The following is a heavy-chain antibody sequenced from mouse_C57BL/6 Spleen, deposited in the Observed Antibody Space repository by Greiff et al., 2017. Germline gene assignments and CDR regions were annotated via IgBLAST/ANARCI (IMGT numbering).Heavy chain of an antibody. V-gene: IGHV1-69*01. CDR1: GYTFTSYW. J-gene: IGHJ3*01. CDR2: IDPSDSYT. D-gene: IGHD1-1*01. Sequence: VQLQQPGAELVMPGASVKLSCKASGYTFTSYWMHWVKQRPGQGLEWIGEIDPSDSYTNYNQKFKGKSTLTVDKSSSTAYMQLSSLTSEDSAVYYCARWSYYGSPDLAYWGQGTLVTGSA. CDR3: ARWSYYGSPDLAY.